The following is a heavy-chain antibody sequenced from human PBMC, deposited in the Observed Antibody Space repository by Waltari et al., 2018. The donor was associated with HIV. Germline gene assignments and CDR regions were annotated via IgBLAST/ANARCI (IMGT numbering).Heavy chain of an antibody. CDR1: GYTFTGYY. D-gene: IGHD3-22*01. CDR2: INPNSGGT. J-gene: IGHJ6*02. CDR3: ARDHYYDSSGYLDHYYYYYGMDV. V-gene: IGHV1-2*02. Sequence: QVQLVQSGAEVKKPGASVKVSCKASGYTFTGYYMHWVRQAPGQGLEWMGWINPNSGGTNYAQKFQGRVTMTRDTSISTAYMELSRLRSDDTAVYYCARDHYYDSSGYLDHYYYYYGMDVWGQGTTVTVSS.